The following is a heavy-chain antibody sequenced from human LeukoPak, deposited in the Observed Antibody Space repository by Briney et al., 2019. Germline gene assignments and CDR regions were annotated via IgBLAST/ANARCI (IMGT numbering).Heavy chain of an antibody. J-gene: IGHJ3*02. V-gene: IGHV3-33*01. Sequence: GGSPRLSCAASGFSFSSYGMHWVRQAPGKGLEWVAVIWYDGSNKYYADSVKGRFTISRDNSKNTLYLQMNSLRAEDTAVYYCARDANWGFDAFDIWGQGTMVTVSS. D-gene: IGHD7-27*01. CDR1: GFSFSSYG. CDR3: ARDANWGFDAFDI. CDR2: IWYDGSNK.